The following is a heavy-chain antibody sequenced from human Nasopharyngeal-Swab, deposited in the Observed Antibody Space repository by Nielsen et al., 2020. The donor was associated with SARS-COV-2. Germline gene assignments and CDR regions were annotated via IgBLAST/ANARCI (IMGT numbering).Heavy chain of an antibody. CDR3: TRPTSPYYFDY. CDR2: INPSGGST. V-gene: IGHV1-46*01. Sequence: ASVKVSCKASGYTFTSYYMHWVRQAPGQGLEWMGIINPSGGSTSYAQKFQGRVTMTRDTSTSTVYMELSSLRSEDTAVYYCTRPTSPYYFDYWGQGTLVTVSS. CDR1: GYTFTSYY. J-gene: IGHJ4*02.